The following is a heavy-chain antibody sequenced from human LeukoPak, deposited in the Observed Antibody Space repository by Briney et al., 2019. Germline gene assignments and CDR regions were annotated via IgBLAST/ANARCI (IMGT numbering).Heavy chain of an antibody. CDR1: GFTFSSYS. Sequence: PGGSLRLSCAASGFTFSSYSMNWVRQAPGKGLEWVSSISSSSSYIYYADSVKGRFTISRDNAKNSLYLQMNSLRAEDTAVYYCARDLRGDYGDHFDRWGQGTLVTVSS. J-gene: IGHJ4*02. V-gene: IGHV3-21*01. D-gene: IGHD4-17*01. CDR3: ARDLRGDYGDHFDR. CDR2: ISSSSSYI.